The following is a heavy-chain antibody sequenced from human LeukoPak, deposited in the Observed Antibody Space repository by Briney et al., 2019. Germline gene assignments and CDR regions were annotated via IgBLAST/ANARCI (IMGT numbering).Heavy chain of an antibody. J-gene: IGHJ4*02. D-gene: IGHD3-16*01. V-gene: IGHV4-39*01. CDR2: IYYSGST. CDR3: ARAGTAGGYYFDY. Sequence: SETLSLTCTVSGGSISSSSYYWGWIRQPPGKGPEWIGSIYYSGSTYYNPSLKSRVTISVDTSKNQFSLKLSSVTAADTAVYYCARAGTAGGYYFDYWGQGTLVTVSS. CDR1: GGSISSSSYY.